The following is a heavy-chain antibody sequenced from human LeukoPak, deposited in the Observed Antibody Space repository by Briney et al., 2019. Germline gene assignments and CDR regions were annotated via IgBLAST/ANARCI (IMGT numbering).Heavy chain of an antibody. D-gene: IGHD3-22*01. Sequence: GGSLRLSCAASGVTFSTYWMTWVRQAPGKGLEWVANIKEDGSEKYYVDSLKGRFTISRDNAKNSLYLQMNSLRAEDTAVYYCARDDSDPRRGDYYMDVWGKGTTVTVSS. CDR2: IKEDGSEK. CDR1: GVTFSTYW. V-gene: IGHV3-7*01. CDR3: ARDDSDPRRGDYYMDV. J-gene: IGHJ6*03.